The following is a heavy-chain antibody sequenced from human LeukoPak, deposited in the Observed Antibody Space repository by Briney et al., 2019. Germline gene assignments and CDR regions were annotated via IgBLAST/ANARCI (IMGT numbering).Heavy chain of an antibody. V-gene: IGHV1-58*01. CDR2: IVVGSGNT. D-gene: IGHD3-22*01. CDR1: GFTFTSSA. CDR3: AADDDSSGYYS. Sequence: ASVKVSCKASGFTFTSSAVEWVRQARGQRLEWIGWIVVGSGNTIYAQQFQERVTITRDMSTSTAYMELSSLRSEDTAVYYCAADDDSSGYYSWGQGTLVTVSS. J-gene: IGHJ4*02.